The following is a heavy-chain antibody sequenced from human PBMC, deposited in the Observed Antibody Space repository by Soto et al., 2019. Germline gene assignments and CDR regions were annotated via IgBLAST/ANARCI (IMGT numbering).Heavy chain of an antibody. CDR2: ITSDTKTI. J-gene: IGHJ4*02. Sequence: EVQLVESGGALVQRGGSLTLSCAASGFRFSIYSMNWVRQAPGKGLEWSAYITSDTKTIKYAESVKGRFTISRDNAKNSVYLQMDNLSDVDTAVYYCARSVEGHFDYWGQGTVVTVSS. V-gene: IGHV3-48*02. D-gene: IGHD6-19*01. CDR1: GFRFSIYS. CDR3: ARSVEGHFDY.